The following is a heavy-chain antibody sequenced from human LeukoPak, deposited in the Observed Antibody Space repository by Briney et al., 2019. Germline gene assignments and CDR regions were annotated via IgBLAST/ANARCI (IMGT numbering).Heavy chain of an antibody. Sequence: SCXASGFTFSSYXXNWVRQAPGXXXEWVSSISSSSSYIYYADSVKGRFTISRDNAKNSLYLQMNSLRAEDTAVYYCARDGGGSPDYWGQGTLVTVSS. CDR3: ARDGGGSPDY. D-gene: IGHD2-15*01. J-gene: IGHJ4*02. CDR1: GFTFSSYX. CDR2: ISSSSSYI. V-gene: IGHV3-21*01.